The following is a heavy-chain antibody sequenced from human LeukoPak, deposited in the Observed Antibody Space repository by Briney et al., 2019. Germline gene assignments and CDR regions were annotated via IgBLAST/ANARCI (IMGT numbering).Heavy chain of an antibody. D-gene: IGHD2-15*01. Sequence: SETLSLTCAVYGGSFSGYYWSWIRQPPGKGLEWVGEINHRGSTNYNPSLKSRVTVSLDTSKNQFSLKLSSVTAADTAVYYCARAPGAALDWGQGTLVTVSS. CDR1: GGSFSGYY. CDR3: ARAPGAALD. V-gene: IGHV4-34*01. J-gene: IGHJ4*02. CDR2: INHRGST.